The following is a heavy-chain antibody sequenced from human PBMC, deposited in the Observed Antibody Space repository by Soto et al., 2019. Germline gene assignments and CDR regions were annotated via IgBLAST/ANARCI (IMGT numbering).Heavy chain of an antibody. Sequence: EVQLLESGGGLVQPGGSLRLSCAASGFTFSSYAMSWVRQAPGKGLEWVSAISGSGGSTYYADSVKGRFTISRDNSKNPLSLQRNSRRAEDTAVYYWAKEVERGGPAAYNWFDPWGQGPLVPVSS. D-gene: IGHD2-2*01. CDR1: GFTFSSYA. CDR3: AKEVERGGPAAYNWFDP. J-gene: IGHJ5*02. CDR2: ISGSGGST. V-gene: IGHV3-23*01.